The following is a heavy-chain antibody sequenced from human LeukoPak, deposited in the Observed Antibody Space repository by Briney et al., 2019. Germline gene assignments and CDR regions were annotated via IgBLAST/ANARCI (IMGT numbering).Heavy chain of an antibody. V-gene: IGHV4-59*01. J-gene: IGHJ4*02. CDR3: ARVDYDSSGYFDY. D-gene: IGHD3-22*01. CDR2: IYYSGST. Sequence: SGTLSLTCTVSGGSFSSYYWSWIRQPPGKGLVWIGYIYYSGSTNYNPSLKSRVTMSIDTSKNQFSLKVTSVTAADTAVYYCARVDYDSSGYFDYWGQGTPVTVSS. CDR1: GGSFSSYY.